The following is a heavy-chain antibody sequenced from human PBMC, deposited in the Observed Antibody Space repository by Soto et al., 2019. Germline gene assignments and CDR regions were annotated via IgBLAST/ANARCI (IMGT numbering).Heavy chain of an antibody. D-gene: IGHD3-9*01. CDR1: GGSISSSSYY. Sequence: SETLSLTCTVSGGSISSSSYYWGWIRQAPGKGLEWIGTIYYSGSTYYNPSLKSRVTISVDTSKNQFSLKLSSVTAADTAVYNCARSPMDSYYNILTGYYNVGWFDPWGQGTLVTVSS. CDR3: ARSPMDSYYNILTGYYNVGWFDP. J-gene: IGHJ5*02. V-gene: IGHV4-39*01. CDR2: IYYSGST.